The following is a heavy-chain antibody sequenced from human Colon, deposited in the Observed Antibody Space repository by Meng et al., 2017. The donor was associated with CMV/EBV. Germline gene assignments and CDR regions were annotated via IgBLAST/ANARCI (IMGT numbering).Heavy chain of an antibody. V-gene: IGHV3-30*02. CDR1: GFTFSSYG. J-gene: IGHJ4*02. CDR3: ARGDSSSPGEFDY. CDR2: IRYDGSNK. D-gene: IGHD6-6*01. Sequence: GESLKISCAASGFTFSSYGMHWVRQAPGKGLEWVAFIRYDGSNKYYADSVKGRFTISRDNAKNSLYLQMNSLRAEDTAVYYCARGDSSSPGEFDYWGQGTLVTVSS.